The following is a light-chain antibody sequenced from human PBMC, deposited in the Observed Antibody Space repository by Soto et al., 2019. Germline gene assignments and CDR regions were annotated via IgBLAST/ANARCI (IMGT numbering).Light chain of an antibody. V-gene: IGLV2-14*03. CDR2: DVT. J-gene: IGLJ1*01. Sequence: QSVLTQPASVSGSPGQSITISCTGTSSDVGNNNYVSWYQHNPGRAPKVMICDVTNRPSGVSNRFSGSKSGNTASLTISGLQAEDEADYYGSSFTASSYVLGTGTKV. CDR3: SSFTASSYV. CDR1: SSDVGNNNY.